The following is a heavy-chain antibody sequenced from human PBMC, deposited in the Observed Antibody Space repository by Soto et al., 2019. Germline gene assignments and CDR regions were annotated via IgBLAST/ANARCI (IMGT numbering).Heavy chain of an antibody. CDR1: GFTFSSYW. CDR3: ARSPRDCSSTSCYVIGGVYYYYYYYMDV. Sequence: GGSLRLSCAASGFTFSSYWMHWVRQAPGKGLVWVSRINSDGSSTSYADSVKGRFTISRDNAKNTLYLQMNSLRAEDTAVYYCARSPRDCSSTSCYVIGGVYYYYYYYMDVWGKGTTVTVSS. D-gene: IGHD2-2*01. J-gene: IGHJ6*03. CDR2: INSDGSST. V-gene: IGHV3-74*01.